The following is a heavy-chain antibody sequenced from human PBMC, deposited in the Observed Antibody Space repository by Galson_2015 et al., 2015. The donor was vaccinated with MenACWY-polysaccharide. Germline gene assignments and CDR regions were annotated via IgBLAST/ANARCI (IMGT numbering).Heavy chain of an antibody. CDR2: IQYDGSNK. CDR1: GSRFSNSG. V-gene: IGHV3-33*01. Sequence: SLRLSCAASGSRFSNSGMHWVRQAPGKGLEWVAVIQYDGSNKVYADSVKGRFTISRDNSKNTVFLVMNTLGVEDTAVYYCAREGSRIVFHALDIWGQGTM. D-gene: IGHD2-2*01. J-gene: IGHJ3*02. CDR3: AREGSRIVFHALDI.